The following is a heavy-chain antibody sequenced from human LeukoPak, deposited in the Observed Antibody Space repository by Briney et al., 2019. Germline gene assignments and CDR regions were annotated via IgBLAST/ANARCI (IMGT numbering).Heavy chain of an antibody. D-gene: IGHD5-18*01. CDR3: ARAVLGYSWVYDY. CDR2: ISSGSGTM. Sequence: GGSLRLSCAASGFTFNNCIMTWVRQAPGRGLEWVSYISSGSGTMYYADSVKGRFTISRDNAKKSLYLQMNSLRDEDTAVYYCARAVLGYSWVYDYWGQGTLVTVSS. CDR1: GFTFNNCI. V-gene: IGHV3-48*02. J-gene: IGHJ4*02.